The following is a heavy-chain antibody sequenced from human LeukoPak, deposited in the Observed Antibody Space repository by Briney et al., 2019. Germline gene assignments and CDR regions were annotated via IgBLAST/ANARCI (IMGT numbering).Heavy chain of an antibody. CDR2: IRYDGSNK. CDR1: GFTFSSYG. V-gene: IGHV3-30*02. J-gene: IGHJ4*02. Sequence: SGGSLRLSCAASGFTFSSYGMHWVRQAPGKGLEWVAFIRYDGSNKYYADSVKGRFTISRDNSKNTLYLQMNSLRAEDTAVYYCAKDILTGYPIERQSELPDYWGQGTLVTVSS. CDR3: AKDILTGYPIERQSELPDY. D-gene: IGHD3-9*01.